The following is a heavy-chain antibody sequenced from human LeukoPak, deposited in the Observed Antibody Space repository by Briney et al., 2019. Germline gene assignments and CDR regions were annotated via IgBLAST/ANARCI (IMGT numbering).Heavy chain of an antibody. J-gene: IGHJ3*01. CDR2: INTNTGNP. D-gene: IGHD2-2*01. CDR3: ARDHVKLGSSFHPFDAFDV. Sequence: ASVKVSCKASGYTFTSYAMNWVRQAPGQGLEWMGWINTNTGNPTYAQGFTGRFVFSLDTSVSTAYLQISSLKAEDTAIYYCARDHVKLGSSFHPFDAFDVWGQGTLVTVSS. CDR1: GYTFTSYA. V-gene: IGHV7-4-1*02.